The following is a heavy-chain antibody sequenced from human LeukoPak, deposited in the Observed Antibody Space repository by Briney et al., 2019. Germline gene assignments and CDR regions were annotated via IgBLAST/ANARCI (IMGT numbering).Heavy chain of an antibody. Sequence: ASVKVSCKASGYTFTCYAMHWVRQAPGQRLEWMGWINAGNGNTKYSQKFQGRVTITRDTSASTAYMELSSLRSEDTAVYYCARGGWSGTVTTLFDYWGQGTLDTVSS. D-gene: IGHD4-17*01. CDR2: INAGNGNT. J-gene: IGHJ4*02. CDR3: ARGGWSGTVTTLFDY. CDR1: GYTFTCYA. V-gene: IGHV1-3*01.